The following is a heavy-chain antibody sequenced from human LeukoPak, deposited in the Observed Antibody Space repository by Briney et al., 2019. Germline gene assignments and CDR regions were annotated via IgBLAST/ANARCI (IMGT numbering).Heavy chain of an antibody. CDR2: ISAYNGNT. D-gene: IGHD3-16*02. Sequence: GASVKVSCKASGYTSTSYGISWVRQAPGQGLEWMGWISAYNGNTNYAQKLQGRVTMTTDTSTSTAYMELRSLRSDDTAVYYCARDSVSMITSGGVIPRPFDYWGQGTLVTVSS. CDR1: GYTSTSYG. CDR3: ARDSVSMITSGGVIPRPFDY. V-gene: IGHV1-18*01. J-gene: IGHJ4*02.